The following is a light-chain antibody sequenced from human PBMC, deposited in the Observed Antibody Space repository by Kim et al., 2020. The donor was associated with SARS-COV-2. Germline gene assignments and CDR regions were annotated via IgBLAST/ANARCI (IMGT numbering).Light chain of an antibody. Sequence: QSALTQPASVSGSPGQSITISCTGTSSDVGGYNYVSWYQQHPGKAPKLLIYDVSKRPSGVPNRFSGSKSGNTASLTISGLQAEDEADYYCSSYACSSTWVFGGGTQLTVL. J-gene: IGLJ3*02. V-gene: IGLV2-14*03. CDR1: SSDVGGYNY. CDR2: DVS. CDR3: SSYACSSTWV.